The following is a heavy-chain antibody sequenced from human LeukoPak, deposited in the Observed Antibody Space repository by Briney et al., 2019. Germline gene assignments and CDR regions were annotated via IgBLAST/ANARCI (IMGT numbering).Heavy chain of an antibody. CDR2: ISAYNGNT. Sequence: ASVKVSCKASGYTFTSYYMHWVRQAPGQGLEWMGWISAYNGNTNYAQKLQGRVTMTTDTSTSTAYMELRSLRSDDTAVYYCARTYGGNSKWFDPWGQGTLVTVSS. V-gene: IGHV1-18*04. D-gene: IGHD2-21*02. J-gene: IGHJ5*02. CDR3: ARTYGGNSKWFDP. CDR1: GYTFTSYY.